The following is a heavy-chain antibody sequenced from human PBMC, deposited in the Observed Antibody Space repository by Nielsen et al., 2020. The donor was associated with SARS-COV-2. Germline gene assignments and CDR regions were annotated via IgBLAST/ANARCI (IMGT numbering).Heavy chain of an antibody. J-gene: IGHJ4*02. CDR2: VYASGST. CDR1: GGSISGYY. CDR3: ARGRWEEYFDY. V-gene: IGHV4-59*13. D-gene: IGHD1-26*01. Sequence: SETLSLTCSVSGGSISGYYWSWIRQPPGKGLEWIAYVYASGSTNYNPSLQSRVTISSDTSKNEFSLRLTSVTAADTAVYYCARGRWEEYFDYWAQGTLVTVSS.